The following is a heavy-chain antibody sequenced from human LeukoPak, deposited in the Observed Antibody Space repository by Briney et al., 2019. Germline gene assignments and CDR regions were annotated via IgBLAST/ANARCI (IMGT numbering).Heavy chain of an antibody. CDR2: ISYDGSNK. CDR3: ARVHGAQWSGKSLLDY. J-gene: IGHJ4*02. Sequence: GGSLRLSCAASGFTFSSYAMHWVRQAPGKGLEWVAVISYDGSNKYYADSVKGRFTISRDNSKNTLYLQMNSLRAEDTAVYYCARVHGAQWSGKSLLDYWGQGTLVPVSS. D-gene: IGHD3-10*01. CDR1: GFTFSSYA. V-gene: IGHV3-30*04.